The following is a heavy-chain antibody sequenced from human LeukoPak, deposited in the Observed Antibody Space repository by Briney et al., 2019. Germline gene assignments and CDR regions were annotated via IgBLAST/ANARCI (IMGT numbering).Heavy chain of an antibody. CDR3: ARGGSQFGELRFRRRNWFDP. CDR1: SGSFSGYY. CDR2: INHSRRT. J-gene: IGHJ5*02. Sequence: SETLSLTCDVNSGSFSGYYWSWIRQPPGKGLEWIGEINHSRRTHYNPSLKSRVTISVDTSKNQFSLKLSSVTAADTAVYYCARGGSQFGELRFRRRNWFDPWGQGTLVTVSS. V-gene: IGHV4-34*01. D-gene: IGHD3-10*01.